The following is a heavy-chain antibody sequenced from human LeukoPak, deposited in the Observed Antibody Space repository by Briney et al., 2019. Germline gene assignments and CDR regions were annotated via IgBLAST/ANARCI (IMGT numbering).Heavy chain of an antibody. CDR3: ARKVLTGYYDY. Sequence: SETLSLTCAVYGGSFSGYYWSWIRQPPGKGLEWIGEINHSGSTNYNPSLKSRVTISVDASKNQFSLKLSSVTAADTAVYYCARKVLTGYYDYWGQGTLVTVSS. V-gene: IGHV4-34*01. CDR1: GGSFSGYY. J-gene: IGHJ4*02. D-gene: IGHD3-9*01. CDR2: INHSGST.